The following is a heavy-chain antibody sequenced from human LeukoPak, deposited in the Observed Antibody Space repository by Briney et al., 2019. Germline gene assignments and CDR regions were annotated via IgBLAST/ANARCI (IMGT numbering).Heavy chain of an antibody. Sequence: PGGSLRLSCAASGFTFINYAMTWVRQAPGKGLEWVSVISGSGGITYYADSVKGRSTISRDNSKNTLYLQMNSLRAEDTAVYYCAKGRDGYISHWGQGTLVTVSS. CDR2: ISGSGGIT. V-gene: IGHV3-23*01. CDR3: AKGRDGYISH. CDR1: GFTFINYA. J-gene: IGHJ4*02. D-gene: IGHD5-24*01.